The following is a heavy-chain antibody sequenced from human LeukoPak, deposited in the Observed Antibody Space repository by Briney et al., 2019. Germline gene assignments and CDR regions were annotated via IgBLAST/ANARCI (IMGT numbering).Heavy chain of an antibody. Sequence: GASVKVSCXASGYTFTSYGISWVRRAPGQGLEWMGWISAYNGNTNYAQKLQGRVTMTTDTSSSTAYMELRSLRSDDTAVYYCAREVTPRITGTTLDVWGKGTTVTVSS. D-gene: IGHD1-20*01. CDR1: GYTFTSYG. CDR2: ISAYNGNT. V-gene: IGHV1-18*01. CDR3: AREVTPRITGTTLDV. J-gene: IGHJ6*04.